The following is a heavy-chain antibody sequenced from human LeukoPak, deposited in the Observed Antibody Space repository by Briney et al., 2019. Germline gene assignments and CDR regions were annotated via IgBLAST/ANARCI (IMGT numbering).Heavy chain of an antibody. CDR1: GGSISSYY. V-gene: IGHV4-59*01. CDR2: IHSSGST. D-gene: IGHD1-1*01. Sequence: KSSETLSLTCTVSGGSISSYYWSWIRQPPGKGLEWIGYIHSSGSTNYNPSLKSRVTISVDTSKNQFSLKLSSVTAADTAVYYCARGLGRPGNWFDPWGQGTLVTVSS. CDR3: ARGLGRPGNWFDP. J-gene: IGHJ5*02.